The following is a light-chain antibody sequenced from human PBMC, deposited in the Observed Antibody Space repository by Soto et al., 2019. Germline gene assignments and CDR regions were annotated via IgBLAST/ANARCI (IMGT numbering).Light chain of an antibody. V-gene: IGKV3-20*01. CDR2: DAS. CDR1: QSVSSSY. Sequence: EIVLTQSPGTLSLSPGERATLSCRASQSVSSSYLAWYQHKPGQAPRLFIYDASKRAPGIPARFTGSGSGTDFTLTISSLEPEDIAVYYCQVRDVWPSFGQGTKVEIK. J-gene: IGKJ1*01. CDR3: QVRDVWPS.